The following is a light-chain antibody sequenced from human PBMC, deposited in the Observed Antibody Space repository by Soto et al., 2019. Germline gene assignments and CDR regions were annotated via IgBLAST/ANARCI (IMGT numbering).Light chain of an antibody. Sequence: EIVLKQSPATLSLSPGERATLSCRASQSVSSYLAWYQQKPGQAPRLLIYXASNRATGIPARFSGSVSGTDFTLTISSLEPEAFAVYYCQQRSNWPPSWTFGQGTKVDIK. V-gene: IGKV3-11*01. CDR1: QSVSSY. J-gene: IGKJ1*01. CDR3: QQRSNWPPSWT. CDR2: XAS.